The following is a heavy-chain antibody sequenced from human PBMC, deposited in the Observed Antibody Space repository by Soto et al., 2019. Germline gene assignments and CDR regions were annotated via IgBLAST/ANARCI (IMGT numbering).Heavy chain of an antibody. CDR1: GFPFNDYY. J-gene: IGHJ4*02. CDR3: VRGGGGGLFEH. CDR2: ISPKSTFR. D-gene: IGHD2-21*01. V-gene: IGHV3-11*06. Sequence: QVHLVESGGGLVKPGGSLRLSCATSGFPFNDYYMTWIRQAPGKGLEWLSHISPKSTFRNYADSVKGRFTISRDNTERSLFLQMNSLGGDDTAVYSCVRGGGGGLFEHWGQGVLVTVSS.